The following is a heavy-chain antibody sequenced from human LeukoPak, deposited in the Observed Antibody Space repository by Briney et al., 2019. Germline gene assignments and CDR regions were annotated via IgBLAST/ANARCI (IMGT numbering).Heavy chain of an antibody. J-gene: IGHJ6*03. V-gene: IGHV3-33*01. CDR2: IRYDGSNK. CDR1: ELTFSIYG. D-gene: IGHD2-2*02. Sequence: PGGSLRLSCAAAELTFSIYGMHWVRQAPAKGLEWVAVIRYDGSNKYYADFVKGRFTISRDNSKNTLYLQMNSLKTEDTAVYYCTRSTHPVPAAISSYYYMDVWGKGTTVTVSS. CDR3: TRSTHPVPAAISSYYYMDV.